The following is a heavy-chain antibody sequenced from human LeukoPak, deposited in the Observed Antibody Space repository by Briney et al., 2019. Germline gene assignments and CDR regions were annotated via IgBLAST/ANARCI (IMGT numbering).Heavy chain of an antibody. D-gene: IGHD6-19*01. V-gene: IGHV3-30*18. CDR1: GFTFSSYG. CDR2: ISYDGSNK. Sequence: GRSLRLSCAASGFTFSSYGMHWVRQAPGKGLEWVAVISYDGSNKYYADSVKGRFTISRDNSKNTLYLQMNSLRAEDTAVYYCAKGPFRSPYSSGWWVNYYYYGMDVWGQGTTVTVSS. CDR3: AKGPFRSPYSSGWWVNYYYYGMDV. J-gene: IGHJ6*02.